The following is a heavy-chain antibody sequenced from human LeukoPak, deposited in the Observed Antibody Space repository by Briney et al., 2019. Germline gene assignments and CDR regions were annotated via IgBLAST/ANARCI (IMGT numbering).Heavy chain of an antibody. CDR2: ISSSSSYI. CDR1: GFTFSSYA. CDR3: ARDQRELPAFGGCDY. J-gene: IGHJ4*02. V-gene: IGHV3-21*01. Sequence: GGSLRLSCAASGFTFSSYAMLWVRQAPGKGLEWVSSISSSSSYIYYADSVKGRFTISRDNAKNSLYLQMNSLRAEDTAVYYCARDQRELPAFGGCDYWGQGTLVTVSS. D-gene: IGHD1-26*01.